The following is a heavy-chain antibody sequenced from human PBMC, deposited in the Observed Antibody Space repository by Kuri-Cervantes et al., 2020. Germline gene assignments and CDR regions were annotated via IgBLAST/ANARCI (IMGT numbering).Heavy chain of an antibody. CDR3: ARDPRLKSQTGYFDY. V-gene: IGHV3-30*03. J-gene: IGHJ4*02. D-gene: IGHD7-27*01. CDR2: ISYDGSNK. Sequence: GGSLRLSCAASGFTFSSYGMHWVRQAPGKGLEWVAVISYDGSNKYYADSVKGRFTISRDNSENTLYLQMNSMRAEDTAVYYCARDPRLKSQTGYFDYWGQGTLVTVSS. CDR1: GFTFSSYG.